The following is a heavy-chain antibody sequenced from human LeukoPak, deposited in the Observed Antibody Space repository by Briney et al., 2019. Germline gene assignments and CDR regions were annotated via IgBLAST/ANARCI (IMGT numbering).Heavy chain of an antibody. Sequence: GGSLRLSCAASGFTFSSHVMGWVRQAPGKGLEWVSTISGSGGGTYYADSVKGRFTISRDNSKNTLYLQMNSLRAEDTAVYYCAKGERLAHFDYWGQGTLVSVSS. CDR3: AKGERLAHFDY. J-gene: IGHJ4*02. CDR2: ISGSGGGT. CDR1: GFTFSSHV. V-gene: IGHV3-23*01. D-gene: IGHD6-25*01.